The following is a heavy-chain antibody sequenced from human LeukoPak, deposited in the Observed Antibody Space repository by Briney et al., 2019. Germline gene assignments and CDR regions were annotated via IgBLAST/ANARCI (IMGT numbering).Heavy chain of an antibody. J-gene: IGHJ5*02. Sequence: GGSLRLSCAASGFTFSSYEMNWVRQAPGKGLEWVSYMSSSGSTIYYADSVKGRFTISRDNAKNSLYLQMNSLRAEDTAVYYCSRVSSLWFGELSPTNWFDPWGQGTLVTVSS. CDR2: MSSSGSTI. V-gene: IGHV3-48*03. CDR3: SRVSSLWFGELSPTNWFDP. D-gene: IGHD3-10*01. CDR1: GFTFSSYE.